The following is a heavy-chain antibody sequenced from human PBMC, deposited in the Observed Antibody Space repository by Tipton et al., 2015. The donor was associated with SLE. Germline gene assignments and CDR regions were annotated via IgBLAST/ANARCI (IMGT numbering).Heavy chain of an antibody. CDR1: GFTFSSYG. CDR3: AKDLGQLGPLDY. J-gene: IGHJ4*02. Sequence: SLRLSCAASGFTFSSYGMHWVRQAPGKGLEWVAFIRYDGSNKYYADSVKGRFTISRDNSKNTLYLQMNSLRAEDTAVYYCAKDLGQLGPLDYWGQGTLVTVSS. CDR2: IRYDGSNK. D-gene: IGHD6-6*01. V-gene: IGHV3-30*02.